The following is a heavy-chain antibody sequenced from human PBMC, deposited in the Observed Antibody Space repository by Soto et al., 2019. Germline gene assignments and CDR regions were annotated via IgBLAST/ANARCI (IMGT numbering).Heavy chain of an antibody. Sequence: ASVKVSCKASGYTFTGYYMHWVRQAPGQGLEWMGWINPNSGGTNYAQKFQGWVTMTRDTSISTAYMELSSLRSEDTAVYYCARVDCGGNSCYLPYYCGQGTLVTVSS. D-gene: IGHD2-21*01. CDR2: INPNSGGT. J-gene: IGHJ4*02. CDR1: GYTFTGYY. CDR3: ARVDCGGNSCYLPYY. V-gene: IGHV1-2*04.